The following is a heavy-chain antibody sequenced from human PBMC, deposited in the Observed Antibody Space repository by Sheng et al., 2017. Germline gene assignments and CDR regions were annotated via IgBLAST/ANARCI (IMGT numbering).Heavy chain of an antibody. V-gene: IGHV5-51*03. CDR2: IYPGDSDT. CDR3: VRDCSATSCYPGAFDI. CDR1: AYNFANYW. Sequence: EVQLVQSGAEVKKPGESLKISCKGSAYNFANYWIAWVRQVSGKGLEWMGIIYPGDSDTRYSPSFQGQVTISVDKSINTAYLQWSSLKASDTAMYYCVRDCSATSCYPGAFDIWGLRDN. D-gene: IGHD2-2*01. J-gene: IGHJ3*02.